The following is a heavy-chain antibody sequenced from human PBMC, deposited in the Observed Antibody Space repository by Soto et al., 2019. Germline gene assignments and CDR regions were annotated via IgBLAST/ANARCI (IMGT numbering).Heavy chain of an antibody. D-gene: IGHD2-15*01. CDR2: IYYSGNN. Sequence: QLQLQESGPGLVKPSETLSLTCTVSGGSISSSSYYWGWIRQPPGKGLEWIGSIYYSGNNYYTPSLKGRGTISADTSKNQFSLKLSCVTAADTAVYYCAREGGRYCTGGSCQVDYWGQGTLVTVSS. CDR3: AREGGRYCTGGSCQVDY. J-gene: IGHJ4*02. V-gene: IGHV4-39*02. CDR1: GGSISSSSYY.